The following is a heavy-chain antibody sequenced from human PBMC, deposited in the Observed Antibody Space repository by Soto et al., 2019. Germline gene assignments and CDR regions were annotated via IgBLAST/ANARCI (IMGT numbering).Heavy chain of an antibody. D-gene: IGHD3-3*01. CDR1: GFTFNNQG. CDR2: ISYDGSNK. J-gene: IGHJ4*02. CDR3: ARGQYYDFWSAYDY. V-gene: IGHV3-33*05. Sequence: GGSLRLSCAASGFTFNNQGMHWVRQAPGKGLEWVAVISYDGSNKYYGDSVKGRFTISRDNSKNTLYLQMNSLRAEDTAVYYCARGQYYDFWSAYDYWGQGALVTVSS.